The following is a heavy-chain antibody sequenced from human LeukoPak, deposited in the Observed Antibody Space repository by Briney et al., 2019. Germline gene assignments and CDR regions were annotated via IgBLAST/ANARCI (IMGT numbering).Heavy chain of an antibody. CDR2: IYYSGST. Sequence: ETLSLTCTVSGGSISSSSYYWGWIRQPPGQGLEWIGSIYYSGSTYYNPSLKSRVTISVDTSKNQFSLKLSSVTAADTAVYYCARLPITMVRGVPFDYRGQGTLVTVSS. V-gene: IGHV4-39*01. CDR3: ARLPITMVRGVPFDY. D-gene: IGHD3-10*01. J-gene: IGHJ4*02. CDR1: GGSISSSSYY.